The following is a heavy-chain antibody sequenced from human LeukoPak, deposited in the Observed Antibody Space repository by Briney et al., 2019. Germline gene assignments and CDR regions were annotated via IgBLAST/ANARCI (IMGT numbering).Heavy chain of an antibody. D-gene: IGHD6-19*01. CDR1: GYSFTCYW. CDR2: IDPSDSYI. V-gene: IGHV5-10-1*01. J-gene: IGHJ1*01. Sequence: GESLKFSCTGSGYSFTCYWISWVRQMSGKGLEWMGRIDPSDSYINYSTSFQGHATTSAAKTIRTAYQQWGSLKASDTAMEYCASEYSGWYGEGNWG. CDR3: ASEYSGWYGEGN.